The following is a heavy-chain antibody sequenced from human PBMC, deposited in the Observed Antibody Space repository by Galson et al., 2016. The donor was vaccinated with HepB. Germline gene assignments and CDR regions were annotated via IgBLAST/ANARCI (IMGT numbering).Heavy chain of an antibody. CDR2: IYHSGIT. V-gene: IGHV4-4*02. D-gene: IGHD2/OR15-2a*01. CDR3: ARQYWGGPSDY. Sequence: VRQHPGKGLEWIGEIYHSGITYYNPSLKSRATMFVDKSNNHFSLRLTSVTAADTALYYCARQYWGGPSDYWGQGTLVIVSS. J-gene: IGHJ4*02.